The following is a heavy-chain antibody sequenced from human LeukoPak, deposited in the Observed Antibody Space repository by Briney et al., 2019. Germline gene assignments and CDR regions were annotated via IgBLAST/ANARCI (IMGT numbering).Heavy chain of an antibody. CDR2: ISHTGNT. Sequence: SETLSLTCAVSDVSFTNYYWTWIRQSPGKGLEWLGEISHTGNTHYNPSLKSRVTVSVDISADMSTTRVSVNLKSVTAADTAIYYCARGPGHSFKYWGQGTRVTVSS. CDR1: DVSFTNYY. J-gene: IGHJ4*02. D-gene: IGHD1-1*01. V-gene: IGHV4-34*01. CDR3: ARGPGHSFKY.